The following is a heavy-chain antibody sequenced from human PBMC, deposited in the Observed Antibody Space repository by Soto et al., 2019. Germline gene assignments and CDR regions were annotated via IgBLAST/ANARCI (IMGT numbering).Heavy chain of an antibody. CDR2: IQTGGAT. J-gene: IGHJ4*02. Sequence: QLVESGGGLFQAGGSTRLSCLVSGFTVGNFDMAWVRQAPGKGLEWASIIQTGGATYYSDSAQGCFTISRDNSKNTVYLQMNSLRVEDTGVYSCVRVLYDSGVVDFWGQGSLITVS. D-gene: IGHD5-12*01. CDR1: GFTVGNFD. CDR3: VRVLYDSGVVDF. V-gene: IGHV3-53*01.